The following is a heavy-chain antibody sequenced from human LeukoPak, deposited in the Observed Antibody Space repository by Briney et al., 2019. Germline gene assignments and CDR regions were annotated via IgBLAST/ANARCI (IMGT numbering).Heavy chain of an antibody. J-gene: IGHJ6*02. V-gene: IGHV3-23*01. Sequence: ETLSLTCAVSGGSISSGGYSWSWVRQAPGKGLEWVSAISGSGGSTYYADSVKGRFTISRDNSKNTLYLQMNSLRAEDTAVYYCAKSSSSWYPSYYYYGMDVWGQGTTVTVSS. D-gene: IGHD6-13*01. CDR2: ISGSGGST. CDR1: GGSISSGGYS. CDR3: AKSSSSWYPSYYYYGMDV.